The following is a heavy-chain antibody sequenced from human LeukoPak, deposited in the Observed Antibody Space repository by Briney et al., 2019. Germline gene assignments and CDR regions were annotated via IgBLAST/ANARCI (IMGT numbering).Heavy chain of an antibody. D-gene: IGHD6-19*01. Sequence: VASAKVSCKASGYTFTSYGISWVRQAPGQGLEWMGWISAYNGNTNYAQKLQGRVTMTTDTSTSTAYMELRSLRSDDTAVYYCASFGAVAGTQRRQPSYAFDIWGQGTMVTVSS. CDR2: ISAYNGNT. V-gene: IGHV1-18*01. CDR1: GYTFTSYG. J-gene: IGHJ3*02. CDR3: ASFGAVAGTQRRQPSYAFDI.